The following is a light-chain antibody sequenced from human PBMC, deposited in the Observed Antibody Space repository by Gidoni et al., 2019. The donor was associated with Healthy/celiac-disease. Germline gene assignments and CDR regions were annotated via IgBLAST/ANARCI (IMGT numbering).Light chain of an antibody. CDR1: QSLLHSNGYNY. CDR3: MQALQTPRT. CDR2: LGS. V-gene: IGKV2-28*01. Sequence: DIVMTQSQLSLRVTPGEPASISCRSSQSLLHSNGYNYLDWYLQKPGPSPQLLIYLGSNRASGVPDRFSGSGSGTDFTLKISRVEAEDVGVYYCMQALQTPRTFGQGTKLEIK. J-gene: IGKJ2*02.